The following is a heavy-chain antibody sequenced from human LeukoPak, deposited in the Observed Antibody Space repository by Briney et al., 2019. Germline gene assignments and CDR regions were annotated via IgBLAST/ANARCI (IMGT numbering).Heavy chain of an antibody. J-gene: IGHJ4*02. CDR3: AKDAMVRGVSFDYFDY. CDR1: GFTFSSYW. D-gene: IGHD3-10*01. CDR2: IKQDGSEK. Sequence: GGSLRLSCAASGFTFSSYWMSWVRQAPGKGLEWVANIKQDGSEKYYVDSVKGRFTISRDNAKNSLYLQMNSLRAEDTAVYYCAKDAMVRGVSFDYFDYWGQGTLVTVSS. V-gene: IGHV3-7*01.